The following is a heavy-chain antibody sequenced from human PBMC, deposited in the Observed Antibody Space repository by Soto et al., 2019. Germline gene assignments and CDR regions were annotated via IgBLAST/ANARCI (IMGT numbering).Heavy chain of an antibody. CDR3: ARPNYYDSSGYYSFDY. J-gene: IGHJ4*02. V-gene: IGHV1-18*01. Sequence: QVQLVQSGAEVKKPGASVKVSCKASGYTFTSYGISWVRQAPGQGLEWMGWISAYNGNTNYAQKLQGRVTMTTDTXTNXAYMERRSLRSDDTAVYYCARPNYYDSSGYYSFDYWGQGTLVTVSS. D-gene: IGHD3-22*01. CDR1: GYTFTSYG. CDR2: ISAYNGNT.